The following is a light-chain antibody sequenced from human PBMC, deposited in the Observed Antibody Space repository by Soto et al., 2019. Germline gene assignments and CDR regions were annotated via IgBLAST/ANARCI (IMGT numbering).Light chain of an antibody. CDR3: QQDCNLPPT. Sequence: PGERVPLSCMASQGVSSSSLTWYQQKPGQAPSLLIYGASTRATSIPARFSGSGSGTDFTLTISSLLPEDFAVYYCQQDCNLPPTFGQGTKVDI. V-gene: IGKV3D-7*01. CDR1: QGVSSSS. CDR2: GAS. J-gene: IGKJ1*01.